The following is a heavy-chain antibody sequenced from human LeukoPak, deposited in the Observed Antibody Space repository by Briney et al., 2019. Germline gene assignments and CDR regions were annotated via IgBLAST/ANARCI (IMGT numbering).Heavy chain of an antibody. V-gene: IGHV3-21*01. CDR3: ARSKPWGYCSGGSCHPTYYYYHYMDV. CDR2: ISSSSNYI. D-gene: IGHD2-15*01. CDR1: GFTFSSYS. Sequence: GGSLRLSCAASGFTFSSYSMNWVRQAPGRGLEWVSSISSSSNYIYYVDSVKGRFTISRDNAKNSLFLQMNSLRAEDTAVYFCARSKPWGYCSGGSCHPTYYYYHYMDVWGKGTTVTVSS. J-gene: IGHJ6*03.